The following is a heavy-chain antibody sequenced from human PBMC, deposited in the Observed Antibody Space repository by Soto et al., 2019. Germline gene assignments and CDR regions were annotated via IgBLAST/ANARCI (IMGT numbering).Heavy chain of an antibody. J-gene: IGHJ4*02. D-gene: IGHD3-10*01. CDR1: SGSISSSNW. CDR3: ARITMVRGVHLFDY. V-gene: IGHV4-4*02. CDR2: IYHSGST. Sequence: SETLSLTCAVSSGSISSSNWWSWVRQPPGKGLEWIGEIYHSGSTNYNPSLKSRVTISVDKSKNQFSLKLSSVTAADTAVYYCARITMVRGVHLFDYWGQGTLVTVSS.